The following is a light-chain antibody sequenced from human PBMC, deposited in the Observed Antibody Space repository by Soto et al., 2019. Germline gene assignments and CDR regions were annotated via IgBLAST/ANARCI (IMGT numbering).Light chain of an antibody. CDR1: QRVSSTY. J-gene: IGKJ3*01. V-gene: IGKV3-20*01. Sequence: EVVLTQSPDTLSLFPGERATLSYRASQRVSSTYFAWYRQKPGQPPSLLIYGASNRATGVPDRFSGSGSGTDLTLTISRLELEDFAVYYCQQYGSSPPGFTFGPGTTVEIK. CDR2: GAS. CDR3: QQYGSSPPGFT.